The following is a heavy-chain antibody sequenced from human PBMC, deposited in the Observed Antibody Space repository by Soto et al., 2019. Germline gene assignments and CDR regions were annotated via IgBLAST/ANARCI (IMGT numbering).Heavy chain of an antibody. CDR2: IIPILGIA. J-gene: IGHJ4*02. CDR3: ARFGRLRGFDY. Sequence: ASVKVSCKASGGTFSSYTISWVRQAPGQGLEWMGRIIPILGIANYAQKFQGRVTITADKSTSTAYMELSSLRSEDTAVYYCARFGRLRGFDYWGQGTLVTVSS. V-gene: IGHV1-69*02. D-gene: IGHD3-9*01. CDR1: GGTFSSYT.